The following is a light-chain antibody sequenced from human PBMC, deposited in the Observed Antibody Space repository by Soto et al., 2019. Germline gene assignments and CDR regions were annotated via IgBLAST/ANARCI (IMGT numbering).Light chain of an antibody. J-gene: IGLJ1*01. Sequence: QSALTQPRSVSGSPGQSVTISCTGPTIDDGTSNYVSWYQQHPGKVPKLMIYDVSERPSGVPDRFSGSKSGNTASLTISGLQPEDEADYYCCSYAVTFYVFGTGTKVTV. CDR2: DVS. CDR3: CSYAVTFYV. V-gene: IGLV2-11*01. CDR1: TIDDGTSNY.